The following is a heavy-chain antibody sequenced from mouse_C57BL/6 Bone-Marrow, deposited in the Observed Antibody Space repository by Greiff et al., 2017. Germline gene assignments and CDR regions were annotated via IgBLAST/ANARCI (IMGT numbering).Heavy chain of an antibody. CDR3: TTFWSTYDYDGYYAMDY. CDR2: IDPENGDT. V-gene: IGHV14-4*01. D-gene: IGHD2-4*01. Sequence: EVQLQQSGAELVRPGASVKLSCTASGFNIKDDYMHWVKQRPEQGLEWIGWIDPENGDTEYASKFQGKATITADTSSNTAYLQLSSLTSEDTAVYYWTTFWSTYDYDGYYAMDYWGQGTSVTVSS. CDR1: GFNIKDDY. J-gene: IGHJ4*01.